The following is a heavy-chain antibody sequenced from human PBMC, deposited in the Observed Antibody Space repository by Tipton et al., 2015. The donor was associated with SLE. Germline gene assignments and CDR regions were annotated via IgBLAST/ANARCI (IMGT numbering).Heavy chain of an antibody. V-gene: IGHV3-48*03. Sequence: SLRLSCAASGFTFSSYEMNWVRQAPGKGLEWVSYISSSGSTIYYADSVKGRFTISRDNAKNSLYLQMNSLRAEDTAVYYCARDSSGGELPPYFDYWGQGTLVTVSS. CDR3: ARDSSGGELPPYFDY. J-gene: IGHJ4*02. CDR1: GFTFSSYE. CDR2: ISSSGSTI. D-gene: IGHD1-26*01.